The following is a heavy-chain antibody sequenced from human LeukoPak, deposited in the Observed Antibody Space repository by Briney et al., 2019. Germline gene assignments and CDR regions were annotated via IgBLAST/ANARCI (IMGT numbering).Heavy chain of an antibody. J-gene: IGHJ4*02. CDR3: ARPRGPTVVKGGFDY. V-gene: IGHV4-34*01. CDR1: GGSFSGYY. CDR2: INHSGST. D-gene: IGHD4-23*01. Sequence: PSETLSLTCAVYGGSFSGYYWSWIRQPPGKGLEWIGEINHSGSTYYNPSLKSRVTISVDTSKNQFSLKLSSVTAADTAVYYCARPRGPTVVKGGFDYWGQGTLVTVSS.